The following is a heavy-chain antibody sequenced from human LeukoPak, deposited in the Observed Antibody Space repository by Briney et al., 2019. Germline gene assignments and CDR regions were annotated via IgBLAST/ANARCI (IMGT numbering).Heavy chain of an antibody. J-gene: IGHJ4*02. CDR3: ARSAVGTSCCTAVDY. CDR1: GFTFSTYA. CDR2: ISTSGDRT. D-gene: IGHD1-26*01. Sequence: QPGGSLRLSCAASGFTFSTYAMTWVRQAPGKGLEWVSGISTSGDRTYYADSVKGRFTISRDNSKNTLYLQMNSLRAEDTAEYYRARSAVGTSCCTAVDYWGQGTLVTVSS. V-gene: IGHV3-23*01.